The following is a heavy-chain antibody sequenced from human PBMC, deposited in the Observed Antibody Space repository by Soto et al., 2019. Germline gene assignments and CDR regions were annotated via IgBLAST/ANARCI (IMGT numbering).Heavy chain of an antibody. V-gene: IGHV3-23*01. Sequence: PGGSLRLSCAASGFTFSTYAMSWVRQAPGKGLEWVSSLSVSLGNTHYADSVKGRFTISRDNSKNTLYLQMNSLGVEDTAVYYCTSLTVTSYFDYWGQGTLVTVSS. CDR2: LSVSLGNT. CDR3: TSLTVTSYFDY. J-gene: IGHJ4*02. D-gene: IGHD4-17*01. CDR1: GFTFSTYA.